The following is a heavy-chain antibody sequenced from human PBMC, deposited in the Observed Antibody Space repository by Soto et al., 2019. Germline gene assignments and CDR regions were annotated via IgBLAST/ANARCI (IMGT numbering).Heavy chain of an antibody. V-gene: IGHV1-3*01. Sequence: AASVKVSCKASGYTFTCYAMHWVRQAPGKRLEWMGWINAGNGYSKYSQKFQGRVTITRDTSASTAYMELSSLRSEDTAVYYCARGGGYNWNYDWFDPWGQGTLVTVSS. CDR1: GYTFTCYA. CDR3: ARGGGYNWNYDWFDP. CDR2: INAGNGYS. D-gene: IGHD1-7*01. J-gene: IGHJ5*02.